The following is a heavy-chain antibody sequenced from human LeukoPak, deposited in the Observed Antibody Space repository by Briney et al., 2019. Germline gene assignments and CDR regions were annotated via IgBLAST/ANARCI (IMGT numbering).Heavy chain of an antibody. V-gene: IGHV3-7*01. J-gene: IGHJ6*03. CDR1: GFRFDDHA. Sequence: GXSLRLSCAASGFRFDDHAMSWVRQAPGKGPEWVANINEDGSEKHYGGSLRGPFTISRDYADNSLHLQMNSLRPEDMAVYYCARGETMDVWGKGTTVTVSS. CDR3: ARGETMDV. CDR2: INEDGSEK. D-gene: IGHD5-24*01.